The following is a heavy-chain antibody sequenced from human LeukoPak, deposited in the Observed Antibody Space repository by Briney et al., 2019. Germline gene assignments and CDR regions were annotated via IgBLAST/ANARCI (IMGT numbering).Heavy chain of an antibody. J-gene: IGHJ3*02. CDR2: IYYSGST. Sequence: PSETLSLTCTVSGGSISSYYWSWIRQPPGKGLEWIGYIYYSGSTNYNPSLKSRVTISVDTSKNQFSLKLSSVTAADTAVYYCARGGDILTGYWDAFDIWGQGTMVTVSS. D-gene: IGHD3-9*01. V-gene: IGHV4-59*01. CDR1: GGSISSYY. CDR3: ARGGDILTGYWDAFDI.